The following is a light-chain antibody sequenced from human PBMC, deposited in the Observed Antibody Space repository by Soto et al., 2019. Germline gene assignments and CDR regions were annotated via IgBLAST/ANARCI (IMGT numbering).Light chain of an antibody. Sequence: QSVLTQPPSASGTPGQRVTISCSGSSSNVGSNYVFWYQHLPGTAPKLLIYRNNQRPSRVPDRCSGSKSGTSASLAISGLRSEDEADYYCAAWDDSLSGQVFGTGTKVTVL. CDR2: RNN. CDR1: SSNVGSNY. V-gene: IGLV1-47*01. CDR3: AAWDDSLSGQV. J-gene: IGLJ1*01.